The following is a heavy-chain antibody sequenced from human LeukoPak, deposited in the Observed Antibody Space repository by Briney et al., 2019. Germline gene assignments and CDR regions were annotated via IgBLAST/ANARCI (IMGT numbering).Heavy chain of an antibody. CDR3: ARERYSSNWFIDY. D-gene: IGHD6-13*01. CDR2: IYYSGST. V-gene: IGHV4-31*03. CDR1: GGSISSGGYY. J-gene: IGHJ4*02. Sequence: PSETLSLTCTVSGGSISSGGYYWSWIRQHPGKGLEWIGYIYYSGSTYYNPSLKNRVTISVDTSKNQFSLKLSSVTAADTAVYYCARERYSSNWFIDYWGQGTLVTVSS.